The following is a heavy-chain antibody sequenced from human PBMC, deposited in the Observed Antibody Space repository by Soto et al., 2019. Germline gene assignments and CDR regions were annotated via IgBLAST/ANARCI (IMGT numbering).Heavy chain of an antibody. CDR3: ATSEVPASLRRWFAS. Sequence: ASVKVSCKASGGTFSSYTISWVRQAPGQGPEWMGTIIPILGIANYAQKFQGRVTFTADKSTSTAYMELRSPRSDDTAVYYCATSEVPASLRRWFASWGQGTLVPVAS. D-gene: IGHD2-2*01. CDR1: GGTFSSYT. CDR2: IIPILGIA. J-gene: IGHJ5*01. V-gene: IGHV1-69*02.